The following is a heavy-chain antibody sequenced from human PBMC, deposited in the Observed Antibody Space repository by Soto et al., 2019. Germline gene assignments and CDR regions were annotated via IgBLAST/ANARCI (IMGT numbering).Heavy chain of an antibody. CDR1: GYTFTSYD. V-gene: IGHV1-8*01. Sequence: ASVKVSCKASGYTFTSYDINWVRQATGQGLEWMGWMNPNSGNTGYARKFQGRVTMTRNTSISTAYMELSSLRSEDTAVYYCARRVRYGNWFDPWGQGTLVTVSS. CDR3: ARRVRYGNWFDP. CDR2: MNPNSGNT. D-gene: IGHD3-10*01. J-gene: IGHJ5*02.